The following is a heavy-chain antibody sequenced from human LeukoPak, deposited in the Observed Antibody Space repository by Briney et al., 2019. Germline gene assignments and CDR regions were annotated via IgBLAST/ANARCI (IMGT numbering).Heavy chain of an antibody. J-gene: IGHJ6*02. D-gene: IGHD2-21*01. CDR1: GFSFSDYG. CDR3: ARYSKHFYYSGMDL. V-gene: IGHV3-30-3*01. CDR2: ISSDGFNE. Sequence: PGGSLRLSCAASGFSFSDYGMHWVRQAPGKGLEWVALISSDGFNEYYADSVRGRFTISRDTSKNTLYLQINSLKTEDTAIYYCARYSKHFYYSGMDLWGQGTTVTVSS.